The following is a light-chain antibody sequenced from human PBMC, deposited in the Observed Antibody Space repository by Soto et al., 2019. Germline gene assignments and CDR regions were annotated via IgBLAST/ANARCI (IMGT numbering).Light chain of an antibody. CDR3: QSYDNNLVV. CDR2: GSS. Sequence: QSVLTQPPSVSGAPGQRVTISCTGSSSNIGAGSDVHWYQQLPGTAPKLLIFGSSNRPSGVPDRFSGSKSRTSASLAITGLQAEDEADYACQSYDNNLVVFGGGTKLTVL. J-gene: IGLJ2*01. CDR1: SSNIGAGSD. V-gene: IGLV1-40*01.